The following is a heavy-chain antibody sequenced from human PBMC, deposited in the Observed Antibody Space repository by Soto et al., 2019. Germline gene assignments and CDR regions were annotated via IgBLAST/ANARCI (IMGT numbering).Heavy chain of an antibody. J-gene: IGHJ3*02. CDR1: GGSFSGYY. CDR3: ARAAGYSSGWYGIDDAFDI. Sequence: QVQLQQWGAGLLKPSETLSLTCAVYGGSFSGYYWCWIRQPPGKGLEWIGEINHSGSTNYNPSLKSRVTVSVDTSKNRLSLKLSSVAAADTAVYYCARAAGYSSGWYGIDDAFDIWGQGTTVTVSS. CDR2: INHSGST. V-gene: IGHV4-34*01. D-gene: IGHD6-19*01.